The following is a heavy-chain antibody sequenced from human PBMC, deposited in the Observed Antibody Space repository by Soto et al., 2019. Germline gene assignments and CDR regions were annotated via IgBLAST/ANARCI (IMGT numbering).Heavy chain of an antibody. V-gene: IGHV3-23*01. D-gene: IGHD1-26*01. CDR3: AKGQKWELPFDY. Sequence: GGSLRLSCAASGFIFSSYAMSWVRQAPGKGLEWVSAFSGTTSSTYYAASVKGRFTISRDNSKNTLYLQMNSLKAEDTAVYYCAKGQKWELPFDYWGQGALVTVSS. CDR1: GFIFSSYA. J-gene: IGHJ4*02. CDR2: FSGTTSST.